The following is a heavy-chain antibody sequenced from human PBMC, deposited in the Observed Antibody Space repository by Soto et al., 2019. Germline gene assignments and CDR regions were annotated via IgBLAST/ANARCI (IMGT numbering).Heavy chain of an antibody. Sequence: QLQLQESGPRLVKPSETLSLTCSVSGGSISSSSYSWGWIRQPPGKGLDWIGTIYYSGSTPYNPSLEGRVAISADTPNNQLSLRLSSVTAADTAVYYCGRQPGHCGSTTCFGYYSVDVWGQGTTVTVS. CDR1: GGSISSSSYS. J-gene: IGHJ6*02. D-gene: IGHD2-2*01. V-gene: IGHV4-39*01. CDR3: GRQPGHCGSTTCFGYYSVDV. CDR2: IYYSGST.